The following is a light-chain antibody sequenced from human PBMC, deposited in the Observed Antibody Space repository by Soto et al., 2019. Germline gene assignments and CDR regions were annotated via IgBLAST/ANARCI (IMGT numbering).Light chain of an antibody. CDR3: QQYNNWPLT. Sequence: EIVMTQSPATLSVSPGDRATLSCWASQSVSSNLAWYQKKPGQAPRLLVRRASIRATDMAARFSGSGSGTEFTLTISSLQPEDSAVYYCQQYNNWPLTFGGGTKVDIK. CDR1: QSVSSN. CDR2: RAS. J-gene: IGKJ4*01. V-gene: IGKV3-15*01.